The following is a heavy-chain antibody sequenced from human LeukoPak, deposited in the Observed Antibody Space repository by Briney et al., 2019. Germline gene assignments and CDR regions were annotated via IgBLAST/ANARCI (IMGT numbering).Heavy chain of an antibody. CDR2: IYHSGST. D-gene: IGHD3-10*01. Sequence: SETLSLTCAVYGGSFRDYYWSWIRQPPGKGLEWIGEIYHSGSTNYNPSLKSRVTISVDKSKNQFSLKLSSVTAADTAVYYCARVRYYGSGSYTDCFDWGQGTLVTVSS. V-gene: IGHV4-34*01. J-gene: IGHJ4*02. CDR1: GGSFRDYY. CDR3: ARVRYYGSGSYTDCFD.